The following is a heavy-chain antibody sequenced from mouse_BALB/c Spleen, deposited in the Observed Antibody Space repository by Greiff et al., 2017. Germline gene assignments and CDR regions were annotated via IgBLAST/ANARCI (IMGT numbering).Heavy chain of an antibody. V-gene: IGHV3-6*02. Sequence: EVQLVESGPGLVKPSQSLSLTCSVTGYSITSGYYWNWIRQFPGNKLEWMGYISYDGSNNYNPSLKNRISITRDTSKNQFFLKLNSVTTEDTATYYCARGFSGFYFDYWGQGTTLTVSS. CDR2: ISYDGSN. CDR1: GYSITSGYY. D-gene: IGHD3-1*01. CDR3: ARGFSGFYFDY. J-gene: IGHJ2*01.